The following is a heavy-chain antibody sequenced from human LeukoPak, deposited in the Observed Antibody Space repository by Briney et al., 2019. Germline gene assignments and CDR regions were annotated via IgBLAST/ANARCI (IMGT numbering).Heavy chain of an antibody. CDR3: AKDRKSSGCFDY. D-gene: IGHD6-19*01. CDR2: ISGSGGST. CDR1: GFTFSSYA. V-gene: IGHV3-23*01. J-gene: IGHJ4*02. Sequence: PGGSLRLSCAASGFTFSSYAMSWVRQAPGKGLEWVSAISGSGGSTYYADSVKGRFTISRDNSKNTLYLQMSSLRAEDTAVYYCAKDRKSSGCFDYWGQGTLVTVSS.